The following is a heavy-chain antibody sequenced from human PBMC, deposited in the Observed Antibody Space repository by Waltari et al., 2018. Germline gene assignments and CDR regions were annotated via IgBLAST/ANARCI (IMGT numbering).Heavy chain of an antibody. CDR2: FNHSGRT. J-gene: IGHJ1*01. Sequence: QVQLQQRGAGLLKPSETLSLTCAVYGGSFSGYYWSWIRQPTGKGLEWIGEFNHSGRTNYNPSLKSRVTISEDMSKNQFSLNLGSVTAADTAVYYCARAGSGWYRDFFGYWGQGTLVTVSS. D-gene: IGHD6-19*01. CDR3: ARAGSGWYRDFFGY. CDR1: GGSFSGYY. V-gene: IGHV4-34*01.